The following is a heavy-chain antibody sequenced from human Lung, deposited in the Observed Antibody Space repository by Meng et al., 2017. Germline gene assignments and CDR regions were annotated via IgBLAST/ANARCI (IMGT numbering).Heavy chain of an antibody. V-gene: IGHV3-74*01. CDR2: INRDGTKP. J-gene: IGHJ1*01. CDR3: TNDRLNH. CDR1: GFTFTDHW. D-gene: IGHD1-1*01. Sequence: EVQLVESGGGLVPPGGSLRLSCAASGFTFTDHWMHWVRQGPGKGLVWVSRINRDGTKPTYADSVKGRFTISRDNAKNTLYLQMNNLRAEGTAFYYCTNDRLNHWGQGALVTVSS.